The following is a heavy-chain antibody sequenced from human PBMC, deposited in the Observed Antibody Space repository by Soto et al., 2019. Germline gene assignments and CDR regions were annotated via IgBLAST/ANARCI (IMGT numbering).Heavy chain of an antibody. CDR2: ISYGGSNT. J-gene: IGHJ4*02. Sequence: TGGSLRLSCAASGFTFSSYAMHWVRQAPGKGLEWVAVISYGGSNTYYADSVKGRFTISRDNSKNTLYLQMNSLRAEDTAVYYCTRVLCYFDYWGQGTLVTVSS. V-gene: IGHV3-30-3*01. CDR1: GFTFSSYA. CDR3: TRVLCYFDY.